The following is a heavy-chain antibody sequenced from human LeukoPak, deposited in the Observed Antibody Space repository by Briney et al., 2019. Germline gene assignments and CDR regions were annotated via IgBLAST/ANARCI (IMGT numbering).Heavy chain of an antibody. CDR3: AKDRETYEYTFDY. CDR2: MWYDGSKD. CDR1: GFSFSTYG. D-gene: IGHD6-6*01. V-gene: IGHV3-33*06. Sequence: GGSLRLSCAASGFSFSTYGIHWVRQAPGKGLEWVAVMWYDGSKDYYADSVKGRFTISRDTSKNTLYLQMNNLRAEDTAVYYCAKDRETYEYTFDYWGQGTLVTVSS. J-gene: IGHJ4*02.